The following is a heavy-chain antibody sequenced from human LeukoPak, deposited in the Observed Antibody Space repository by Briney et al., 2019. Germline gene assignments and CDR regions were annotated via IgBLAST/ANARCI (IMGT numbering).Heavy chain of an antibody. CDR2: IYYSGST. CDR3: ARNSNKYSGGSPLGAFDI. J-gene: IGHJ3*02. D-gene: IGHD2-15*01. CDR1: GGSISSGGYY. Sequence: SQTLSLTCTVSGGSISSGGYYWSWIRQHPGKGLEWLGFIYYSGSTYYNPSLKSRVTISVDTSKSQFSLKLTSVTAADTAVYYCARNSNKYSGGSPLGAFDIWGQGTMVTVSS. V-gene: IGHV4-31*03.